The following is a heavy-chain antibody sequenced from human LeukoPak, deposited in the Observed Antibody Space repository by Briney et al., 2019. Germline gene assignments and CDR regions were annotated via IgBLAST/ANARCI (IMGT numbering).Heavy chain of an antibody. CDR1: GGTFSSYA. V-gene: IGHV1-69*13. J-gene: IGHJ4*02. D-gene: IGHD4-23*01. CDR3: TRSTKVVSRTFDY. CDR2: ITPIFGTP. Sequence: GASVKVSCKASGGTFSSYAISWVRQAPGHGLGLVGAITPIFGTPIYVEKFQGRVTISADESTSTAYMELSSLTSEDTAVYYCTRSTKVVSRTFDYWGQGTLVTVSS.